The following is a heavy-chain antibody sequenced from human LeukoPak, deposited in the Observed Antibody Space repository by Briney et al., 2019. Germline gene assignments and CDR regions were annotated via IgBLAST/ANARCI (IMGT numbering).Heavy chain of an antibody. V-gene: IGHV4-59*12. D-gene: IGHD3-3*01. Sequence: SETLSLTCTVSGGSLSYYYWTWIRQPPGKGLEWIGNIYDSGSTNYSPSLKSRVAISIDTSTNQFSLRLKSVTAADAAVYFCARDAITIIGVDHYFYYGMDVWGQGTTVTVSS. CDR2: IYDSGST. CDR3: ARDAITIIGVDHYFYYGMDV. CDR1: GGSLSYYY. J-gene: IGHJ6*02.